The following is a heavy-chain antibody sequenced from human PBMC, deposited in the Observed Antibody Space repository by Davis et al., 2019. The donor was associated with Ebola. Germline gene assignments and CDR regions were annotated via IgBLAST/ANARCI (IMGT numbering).Heavy chain of an antibody. V-gene: IGHV3-23*01. CDR2: ISGSGSST. J-gene: IGHJ4*02. CDR1: GFTFSSYA. D-gene: IGHD1-14*01. Sequence: LSLTCAASGFTFSSYAMTWVRQAPGKGLEWVSTISGSGSSTFYADSVKGRFSISRDSSKSTVNLQMNSLRAEDTAVYYCAKGGGNRVFYFDYWGQGTLVTVSS. CDR3: AKGGGNRVFYFDY.